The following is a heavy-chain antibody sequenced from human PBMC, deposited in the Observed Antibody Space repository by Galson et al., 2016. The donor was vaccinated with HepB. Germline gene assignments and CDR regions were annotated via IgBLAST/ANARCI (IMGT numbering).Heavy chain of an antibody. D-gene: IGHD3-10*01. CDR3: ARSKGIEADNWFDP. V-gene: IGHV5-51*03. CDR1: GYSFTTYW. CDR2: IYPGDSDA. J-gene: IGHJ5*02. Sequence: QSGAEVKKPGESLKISCKASGYSFTTYWIGWVRQMPGKGLEWMGMIYPGDSDARYSPTFQGHVTMSVDKSISTAYLQWSSLSVPDTAVYYCARSKGIEADNWFDPWGQGTLVIVS.